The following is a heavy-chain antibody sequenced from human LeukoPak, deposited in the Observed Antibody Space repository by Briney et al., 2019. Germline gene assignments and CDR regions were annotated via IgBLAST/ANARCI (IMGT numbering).Heavy chain of an antibody. D-gene: IGHD6-19*01. J-gene: IGHJ5*02. CDR2: INHSGST. CDR3: ARGPRGWANWFDP. V-gene: IGHV4-39*07. Sequence: PSETLSLTCTVSGGSVSSGSYYWSWIRQPPGKGLEWIGEINHSGSTNYNPSLKSRVTISVDTSKNQFSLKLSSVTAADTAVYYCARGPRGWANWFDPWGQGTLVTVSS. CDR1: GGSVSSGSYY.